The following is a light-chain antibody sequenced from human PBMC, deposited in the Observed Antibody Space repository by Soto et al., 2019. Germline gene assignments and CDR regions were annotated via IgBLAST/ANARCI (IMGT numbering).Light chain of an antibody. CDR3: QQYNSYPWT. V-gene: IGKV1-5*01. J-gene: IGKJ1*01. CDR2: DAS. CDR1: QSISSW. Sequence: QSPSTLSASVGDRVTITCRASQSISSWLAWYQQKPGKAPKLLIYDASSLESGVPSRFSGSGSGTEFTLTISSLQTDDFATYYCQQYNSYPWTFGQGTKVDIK.